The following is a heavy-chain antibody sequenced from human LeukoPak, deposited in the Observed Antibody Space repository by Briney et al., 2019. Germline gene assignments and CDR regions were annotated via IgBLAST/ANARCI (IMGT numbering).Heavy chain of an antibody. Sequence: PSETLSLTCTVSGDSISTRDYYWGWIRQPPGKELEWIGSIYYSGSTYYKSSLKSRVTMSVDTSMNQFSLRLTSVTAADTALYYCARHKVHGQAVIVVVPSPDWFFDLWGRGTLVAVSS. D-gene: IGHD3-22*01. V-gene: IGHV4-39*01. CDR3: ARHKVHGQAVIVVVPSPDWFFDL. CDR2: IYYSGST. J-gene: IGHJ2*01. CDR1: GDSISTRDYY.